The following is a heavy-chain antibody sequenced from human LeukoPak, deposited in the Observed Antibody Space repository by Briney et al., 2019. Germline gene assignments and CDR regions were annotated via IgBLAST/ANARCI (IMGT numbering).Heavy chain of an antibody. J-gene: IGHJ2*01. CDR3: ARAYHNWYFDL. Sequence: GSLRLSCAASGFTVSSNYMSWVRQAPGKGLEWIGEINPSGRTNYNPSLKSRVTISIDTSKNQFSLKLSSVTAADTAAYYCARAYHNWYFDLWGRGTLVTVSS. CDR1: GFTVSSNY. V-gene: IGHV4-34*01. CDR2: INPSGRT. D-gene: IGHD2-2*01.